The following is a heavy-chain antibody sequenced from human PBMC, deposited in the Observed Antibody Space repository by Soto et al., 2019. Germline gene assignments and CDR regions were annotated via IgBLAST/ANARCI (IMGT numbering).Heavy chain of an antibody. CDR3: AKSVYNWNDGFFDY. Sequence: GGSLRLSCAASGFTFSTYGMHWVRQAPGKGLEWVAVISYDGNNKYYADSVEGRFTISRDNSKNTLYLQMSSLRAEDTAVYYCAKSVYNWNDGFFDYWGQGTLVTVSS. J-gene: IGHJ4*02. D-gene: IGHD1-1*01. CDR1: GFTFSTYG. CDR2: ISYDGNNK. V-gene: IGHV3-30*18.